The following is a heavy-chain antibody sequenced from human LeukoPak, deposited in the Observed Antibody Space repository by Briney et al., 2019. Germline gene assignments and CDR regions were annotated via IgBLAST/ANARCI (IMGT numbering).Heavy chain of an antibody. Sequence: ASVKVSCKASGYTFTSYDINWVRQATGQGLEWMGWMNPNSGNTGYAQKFQGRVTMTRNTSISTAYMEPSSLRSEDTAVYYCARGSVWYYDFWSGYSNYFDYWGQGTLVTVSS. D-gene: IGHD3-3*01. CDR1: GYTFTSYD. CDR2: MNPNSGNT. CDR3: ARGSVWYYDFWSGYSNYFDY. J-gene: IGHJ4*02. V-gene: IGHV1-8*01.